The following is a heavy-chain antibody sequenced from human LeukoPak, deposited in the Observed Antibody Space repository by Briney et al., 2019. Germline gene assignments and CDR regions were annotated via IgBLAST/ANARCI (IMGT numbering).Heavy chain of an antibody. V-gene: IGHV4-61*02. D-gene: IGHD3-16*02. CDR1: GGSISSATYY. CDR3: ARVPLYDYVWGSYRSYPRYYYYYMDV. Sequence: SETLSLTCTVSGGSISSATYYWNWIRQPAGKGLEWIGRIYTSGSTNYNPSLKSRVTISVDTSKNQFSLKLSSVTAADTAVYYCARVPLYDYVWGSYRSYPRYYYYYMDVWGKGTTVTVSS. CDR2: IYTSGST. J-gene: IGHJ6*03.